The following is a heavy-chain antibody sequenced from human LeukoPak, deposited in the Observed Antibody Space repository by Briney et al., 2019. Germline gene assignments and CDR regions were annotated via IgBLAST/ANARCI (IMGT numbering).Heavy chain of an antibody. V-gene: IGHV4-34*01. D-gene: IGHD6-19*01. CDR3: ARGMAVAGRGNWFDP. Sequence: SETLSLTCAVYGGSFSGYYGSWIRQPPGKGLEWIGEINHGGGTNYNPSLKSRVTISVDTSKNQFSLKLTSVTAADTAVYYCARGMAVAGRGNWFDPWGQGTLVTVSS. CDR1: GGSFSGYY. CDR2: INHGGGT. J-gene: IGHJ5*02.